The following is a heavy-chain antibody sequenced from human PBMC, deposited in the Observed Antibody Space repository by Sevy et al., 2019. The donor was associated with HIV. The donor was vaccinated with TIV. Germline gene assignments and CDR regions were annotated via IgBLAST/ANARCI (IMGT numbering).Heavy chain of an antibody. CDR3: VREGGGEGCDY. J-gene: IGHJ4*02. CDR2: IQYDGSNK. Sequence: GGSLRLSCAASGFSFSGYGMHWVRQAPGKGLEWVAYIQYDGSNKDYADSVKGRFTISRDKSKNTLDLQMNSMRVEDTAVYYCVREGGGEGCDYWGQGTLVTVSS. V-gene: IGHV3-30*02. CDR1: GFSFSGYG. D-gene: IGHD2-21*01.